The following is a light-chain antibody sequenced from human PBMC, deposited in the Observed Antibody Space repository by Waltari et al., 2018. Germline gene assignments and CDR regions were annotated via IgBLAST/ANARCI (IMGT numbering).Light chain of an antibody. CDR1: NIGSKR. CDR3: QVWDDVTDSGV. Sequence: YVLTQPPSVSVDPGKTARLTCGGDNIGSKRVNWYQQKPGQAPVLGMFYDSDRPSEIPERFSGSNSGNTATLTSSWVEAGDEADYHCQVWDDVTDSGVFGGGTKLTVL. J-gene: IGLJ3*02. V-gene: IGLV3-21*04. CDR2: YDS.